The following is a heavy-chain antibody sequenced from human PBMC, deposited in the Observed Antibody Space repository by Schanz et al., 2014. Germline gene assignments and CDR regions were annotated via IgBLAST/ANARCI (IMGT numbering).Heavy chain of an antibody. D-gene: IGHD1-26*01. CDR2: ISGSGGST. CDR3: AKELYSGSHYGWFDP. V-gene: IGHV3-23*01. Sequence: VQLLESGGGLVQPGGSLTLSCSASGFTFRNYALSWVRQAPGKGPAWVSAISGSGGSTYYADSVKGRFTISRDNSNHTLYLQMNSLRADDTAVYYCAKELYSGSHYGWFDPWGQGTLVTVSS. CDR1: GFTFRNYA. J-gene: IGHJ5*02.